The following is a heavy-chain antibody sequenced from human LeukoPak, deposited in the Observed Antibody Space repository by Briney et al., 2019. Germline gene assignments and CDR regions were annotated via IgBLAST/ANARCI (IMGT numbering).Heavy chain of an antibody. CDR1: GSTFSSYA. Sequence: GGSLRLSCAASGSTFSSYAMSWVRQAPGKGLEWVSAISGSGGSTYYADSAKGRFTISRDNSKNTLYLQMNSLRAEDTAVYYCAKGVGLGHFDYWGQGTLVTVSS. J-gene: IGHJ4*02. V-gene: IGHV3-23*01. D-gene: IGHD6-19*01. CDR3: AKGVGLGHFDY. CDR2: ISGSGGST.